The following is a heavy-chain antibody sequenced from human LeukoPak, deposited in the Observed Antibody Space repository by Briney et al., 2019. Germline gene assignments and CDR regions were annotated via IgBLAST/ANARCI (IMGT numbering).Heavy chain of an antibody. Sequence: GGSLRLSCAASGFTFSSYWMHWVRQAPGKGLVWVSRIKSDGKTNYADSVKGRFTISRDNAKNTASLQMNSLRAEDTGVYYCARAPSEIGGYYPEYFRHWGQGTLVTVSS. CDR3: ARAPSEIGGYYPEYFRH. CDR1: GFTFSSYW. J-gene: IGHJ1*01. CDR2: IKSDGKT. D-gene: IGHD3-22*01. V-gene: IGHV3-74*01.